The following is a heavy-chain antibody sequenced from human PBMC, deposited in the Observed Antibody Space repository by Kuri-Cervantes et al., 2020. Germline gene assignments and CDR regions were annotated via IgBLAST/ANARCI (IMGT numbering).Heavy chain of an antibody. CDR1: GFTFSDYY. CDR3: ARVSHPNPPYYYYGMDV. J-gene: IGHJ6*02. Sequence: GESLKISCAASGFTFSDYYMSWIRQAPGKGLEWVSYISSGSSTIYYADSVKGRFTISRDNAKNSLYLQMNSLRDEDTAVYYCARVSHPNPPYYYYGMDVWGQGTTVTVSS. CDR2: ISSGSSTI. V-gene: IGHV3-11*04.